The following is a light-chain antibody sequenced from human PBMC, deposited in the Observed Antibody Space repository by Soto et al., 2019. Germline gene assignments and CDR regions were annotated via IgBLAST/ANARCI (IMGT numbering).Light chain of an antibody. CDR1: QSISSW. CDR3: QQYNSYWT. V-gene: IGKV1-5*03. CDR2: KAS. J-gene: IGKJ1*01. Sequence: DIQMTQSPSTLSASVGDRVTITCRASQSISSWLAWYQQKTGKAPKLLISKASSLESGVPSRFSGSGSGTEFALTISSLQPDDFATYYSQQYNSYWTFGQGTKVEIK.